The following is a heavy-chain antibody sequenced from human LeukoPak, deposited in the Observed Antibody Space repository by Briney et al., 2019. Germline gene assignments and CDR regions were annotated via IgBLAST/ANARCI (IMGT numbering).Heavy chain of an antibody. CDR2: INHFGST. J-gene: IGHJ5*02. CDR1: GGSFIGYY. V-gene: IGHV4-34*01. CDR3: ANRGGDILTGYSASNNWFDP. Sequence: DPSETLSLTCAVYGGSFIGYYWSWIRQPPGKVLEWIGEINHFGSTNYNPSLKSRVTISIDTSKNQFSLKLSSVTAADTAGYYCANRGGDILTGYSASNNWFDPWGQGTLVTVSS. D-gene: IGHD3-9*01.